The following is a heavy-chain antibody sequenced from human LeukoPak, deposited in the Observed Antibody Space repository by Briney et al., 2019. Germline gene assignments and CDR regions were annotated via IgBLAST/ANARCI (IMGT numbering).Heavy chain of an antibody. CDR3: AKVSIAVASYYFDY. Sequence: GGSLRLSCAASGFTFSSYEMNWVRQAPGKGLEWVSYISSSGSSGSTIYYADSVKGRFTISRDNAKNSLYLQMNSLRAEDTAVYYCAKVSIAVASYYFDYWGQGTLVTVSS. CDR2: ISSSGSSGSTI. CDR1: GFTFSSYE. D-gene: IGHD6-19*01. V-gene: IGHV3-48*03. J-gene: IGHJ4*02.